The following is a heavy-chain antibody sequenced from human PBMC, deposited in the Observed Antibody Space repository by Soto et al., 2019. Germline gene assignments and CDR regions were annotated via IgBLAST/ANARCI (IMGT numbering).Heavy chain of an antibody. Sequence: GGSLRLSCAASGFTFSSYAMSWVRQAPGKGLKWVSAISGSGGSTYYADSVKGRFTISRDNSKNTLYLQMNSLRAEDTAVYYCAKVSVEYYYGSGSYSEGYYFDYWGQGTLVTVSS. J-gene: IGHJ4*02. V-gene: IGHV3-23*01. CDR2: ISGSGGST. D-gene: IGHD3-10*01. CDR3: AKVSVEYYYGSGSYSEGYYFDY. CDR1: GFTFSSYA.